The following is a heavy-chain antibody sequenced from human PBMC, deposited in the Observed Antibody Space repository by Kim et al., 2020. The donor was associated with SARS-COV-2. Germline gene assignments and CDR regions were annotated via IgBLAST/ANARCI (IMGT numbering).Heavy chain of an antibody. Sequence: SETLSLTCAVYGGSFSGYYWSWIRQPPGKGLEWIGEINHSGSTNYNPSLKSRVTISVDTSKNQFSLKLSSVTAADTAVYYCARGQSYYDFWSGYLPFDY. V-gene: IGHV4-34*01. CDR1: GGSFSGYY. D-gene: IGHD3-3*01. CDR2: INHSGST. J-gene: IGHJ4*01. CDR3: ARGQSYYDFWSGYLPFDY.